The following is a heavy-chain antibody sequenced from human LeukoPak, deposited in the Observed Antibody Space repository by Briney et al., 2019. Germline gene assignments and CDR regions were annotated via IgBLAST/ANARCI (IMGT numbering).Heavy chain of an antibody. J-gene: IGHJ6*02. Sequence: ASVKVSCKASGYTFTSYDINWVRQATGQGLEWMGWMNPNSGNTGYAQKFQGRVTMTRNTSISTAYMELSSLRSEDTAAYYCARDLLWFGESDYYYYGMDVWGQGTTVTVSS. D-gene: IGHD3-10*01. V-gene: IGHV1-8*01. CDR3: ARDLLWFGESDYYYYGMDV. CDR2: MNPNSGNT. CDR1: GYTFTSYD.